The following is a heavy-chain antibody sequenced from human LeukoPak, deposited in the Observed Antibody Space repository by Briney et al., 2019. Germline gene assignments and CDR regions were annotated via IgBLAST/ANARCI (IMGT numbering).Heavy chain of an antibody. V-gene: IGHV1-18*01. CDR2: ISAYNGNT. D-gene: IGHD3-10*01. CDR1: GYTFTSYG. CDR3: ARNYDYYGSGRHLPIGYYYYMDV. J-gene: IGHJ6*03. Sequence: GASVKVSCKASGYTFTSYGISWVRQAPGQGLEWMGWISAYNGNTNYAQKLQGRVTMTTDTSTSTAYMELRSLRSDDTAVYYCARNYDYYGSGRHLPIGYYYYMDVWGKGTTVTVSS.